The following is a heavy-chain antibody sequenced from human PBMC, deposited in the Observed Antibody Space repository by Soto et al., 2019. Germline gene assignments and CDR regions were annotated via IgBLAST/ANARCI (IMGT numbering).Heavy chain of an antibody. CDR2: IYYSGST. J-gene: IGHJ3*02. CDR1: GGSISSYY. CDR3: ATKKLTQDTDMVGGAFDI. V-gene: IGHV4-59*01. Sequence: SETLSLTCTVSGGSISSYYWSWIRQPPGKGLEWIGYIYYSGSTNYNPSLKSRVTISVDTAKNQISLQLSSVTAADTAVYDCATKKLTQDTDMVGGAFDIWGQGTMVTVSS. D-gene: IGHD5-18*01.